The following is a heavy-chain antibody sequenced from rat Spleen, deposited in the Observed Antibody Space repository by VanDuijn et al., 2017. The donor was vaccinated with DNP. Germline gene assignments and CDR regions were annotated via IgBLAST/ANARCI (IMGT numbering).Heavy chain of an antibody. V-gene: IGHV5S23*01. J-gene: IGHJ2*01. CDR3: VRWNSGHFDY. Sequence: EVQLVESGGGLVQPGRSLKLSCAASGFTFSNYDMAWVRQAPTKGLEWVATITNSGGSSYYTDSVKGRFAISRDNAKSTLYLQMNSLRSEDMATYYCVRWNSGHFDYWGQGVMVTVSS. CDR2: ITNSGGSS. D-gene: IGHD4-3*01. CDR1: GFTFSNYD.